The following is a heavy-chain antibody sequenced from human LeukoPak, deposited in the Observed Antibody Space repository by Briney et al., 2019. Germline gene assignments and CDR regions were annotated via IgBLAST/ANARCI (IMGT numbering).Heavy chain of an antibody. CDR1: GGSFSGYY. J-gene: IGHJ4*02. Sequence: SETLSLTCAVYGGSFSGYYWSWIRQPPGKGLEWIGEINHSGSTNYNPSLKSRVTISVDTSKNQFSLKLSYVTAADTAVYYCARGKYYDFWSGYYLLDYWGQGTLVTVSS. CDR2: INHSGST. CDR3: ARGKYYDFWSGYYLLDY. D-gene: IGHD3-3*01. V-gene: IGHV4-34*01.